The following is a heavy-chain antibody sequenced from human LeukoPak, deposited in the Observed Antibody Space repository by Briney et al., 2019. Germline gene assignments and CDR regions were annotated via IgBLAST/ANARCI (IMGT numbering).Heavy chain of an antibody. CDR3: ARGGVPAAISLRSGWYFDL. D-gene: IGHD2-2*01. V-gene: IGHV4-34*01. CDR2: INHSGST. J-gene: IGHJ2*01. CDR1: GGSFSGYY. Sequence: SETLSLTCAVYGGSFSGYYWSWICQPPGKGLEWIGEINHSGSTNYNPSLKSRVTISVDTSKNQFSLKLSSVTAADTAVYYCARGGVPAAISLRSGWYFDLWGRGTLVTVSS.